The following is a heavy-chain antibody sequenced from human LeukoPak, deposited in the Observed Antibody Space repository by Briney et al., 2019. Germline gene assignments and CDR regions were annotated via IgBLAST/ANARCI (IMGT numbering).Heavy chain of an antibody. D-gene: IGHD1-26*01. CDR1: GGSISSYY. CDR2: IYYSGST. Sequence: PSETLSLTCTVSGGSISSYYWSWIRQPPGKGLEWIGYIYYSGSTNYNPSLKSRVTISVDTSKNQFSLKLSSVTAADTAVYYCARGSVGATLWNWFDPWGQGTLVTVSS. CDR3: ARGSVGATLWNWFDP. J-gene: IGHJ5*02. V-gene: IGHV4-59*01.